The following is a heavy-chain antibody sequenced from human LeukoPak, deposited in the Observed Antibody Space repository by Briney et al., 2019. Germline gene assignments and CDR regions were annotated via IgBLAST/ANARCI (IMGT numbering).Heavy chain of an antibody. V-gene: IGHV3-7*01. Sequence: GSLRLSCAASGFSFSSYWMTWVRQAPGEGLEWVATIKEDGSEKYFVDSVKGRFTISRDNAKNSLYLQMNSLRAEDTAVYYCTSPGVEYAHSFGHWGQGTLVTVSS. D-gene: IGHD2-8*02. CDR1: GFSFSSYW. CDR2: IKEDGSEK. J-gene: IGHJ4*02. CDR3: TSPGVEYAHSFGH.